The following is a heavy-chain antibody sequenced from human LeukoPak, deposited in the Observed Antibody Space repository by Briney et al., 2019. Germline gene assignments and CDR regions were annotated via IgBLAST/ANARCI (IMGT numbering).Heavy chain of an antibody. CDR1: GFTFSSYS. Sequence: GGSLRLSCAVSGFTFSSYSMNWVRQAPGKGLEWVSVIYSGGSTYYADSVKGRFTISRDNSKNTLYLQMNSLRAEDTAVYYCARVYGYYGSGSSHFDYWGQGTLVTVSS. J-gene: IGHJ4*02. CDR3: ARVYGYYGSGSSHFDY. CDR2: IYSGGST. V-gene: IGHV3-66*01. D-gene: IGHD3-10*01.